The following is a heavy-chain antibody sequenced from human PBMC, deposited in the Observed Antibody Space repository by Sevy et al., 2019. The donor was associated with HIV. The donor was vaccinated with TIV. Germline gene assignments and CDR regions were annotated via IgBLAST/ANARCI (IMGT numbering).Heavy chain of an antibody. CDR2: ISSSSRTI. D-gene: IGHD5-18*01. Sequence: GGSLRLSCVVSGLTFSSDSMNWVRRAPGKGLEWLAYISSSSRTIYYADSVEGRFTISRDNDKKSVFLQMNNLRDEDSATYYCARDVDTPFARSFDSWGQGTLVTVSS. CDR1: GLTFSSDS. J-gene: IGHJ4*02. V-gene: IGHV3-48*02. CDR3: ARDVDTPFARSFDS.